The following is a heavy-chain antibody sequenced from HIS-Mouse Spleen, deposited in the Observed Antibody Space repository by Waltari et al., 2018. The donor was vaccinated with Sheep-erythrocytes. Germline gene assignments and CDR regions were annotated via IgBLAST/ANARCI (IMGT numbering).Heavy chain of an antibody. V-gene: IGHV4-34*01. Sequence: QVQLQQWGAGLLKPSETLSLTCAVYGGSFSGYYWSCIRQPPGKGLEWIGEINHSGSNNYNSSLKSRVTISVDTAKNQFSLKLSSVTAADTAVYYCALSVDLAGAFDIWGQGTMVTVSS. D-gene: IGHD6-19*01. J-gene: IGHJ3*02. CDR1: GGSFSGYY. CDR2: INHSGSN. CDR3: ALSVDLAGAFDI.